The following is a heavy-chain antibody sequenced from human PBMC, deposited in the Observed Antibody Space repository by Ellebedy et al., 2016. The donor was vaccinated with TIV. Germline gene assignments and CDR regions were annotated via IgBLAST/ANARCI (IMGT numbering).Heavy chain of an antibody. J-gene: IGHJ6*02. V-gene: IGHV4-39*01. Sequence: MPSETLSLTCTVSGGSISSSSYYWGWIRQPPGKGLEWIGSIYYSGSTYYNPSLKSRVTISVDTSKNQFSLKLSSVTAADTAVYYCARQNTVVVPAATWGDYYYYYGMDVWGQGTTVTVSS. CDR1: GGSISSSSYY. CDR3: ARQNTVVVPAATWGDYYYYYGMDV. CDR2: IYYSGST. D-gene: IGHD2-2*01.